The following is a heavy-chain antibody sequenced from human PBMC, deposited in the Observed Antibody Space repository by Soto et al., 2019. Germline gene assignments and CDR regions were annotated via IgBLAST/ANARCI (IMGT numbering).Heavy chain of an antibody. Sequence: LSLTCTVSGGSISSGDYYWSWIRQVPGKGLEWIGYINYSGSTNYNPSLKSRVTISVDTSKNQFSLKLSSVTAADTAVYYCARGPRGYCTNGVCPYYYYYYGMDVWGQGTTVTVSS. J-gene: IGHJ6*02. D-gene: IGHD2-8*01. V-gene: IGHV4-30-4*08. CDR2: INYSGST. CDR1: GGSISSGDYY. CDR3: ARGPRGYCTNGVCPYYYYYYGMDV.